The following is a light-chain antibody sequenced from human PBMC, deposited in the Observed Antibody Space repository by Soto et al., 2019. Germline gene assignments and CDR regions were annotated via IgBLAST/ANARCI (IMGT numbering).Light chain of an antibody. J-gene: IGKJ4*01. Sequence: DSQMTQYPSTLSASIGDRVTITCRAGQSISSWLAWYQQKPGKAPKLLISKASTLQSGVPPRFSGSGSGTEFALTISSLQPDDFATSYCQQYESYPMTFGGGTKVEIK. CDR3: QQYESYPMT. CDR2: KAS. CDR1: QSISSW. V-gene: IGKV1-5*03.